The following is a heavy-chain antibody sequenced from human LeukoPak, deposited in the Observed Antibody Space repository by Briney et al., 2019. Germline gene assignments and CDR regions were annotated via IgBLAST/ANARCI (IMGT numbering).Heavy chain of an antibody. D-gene: IGHD3-10*01. CDR1: GGSFSGYY. V-gene: IGHV4-34*01. Sequence: PSETLSLTCAVYGGSFSGYYWSWIRQPPGKGLRWIGESNHRGSTNYNPSLKSRVTISVDTSKNQFSLKLSSVTAADTAVYYCARGGPSDTYYYGSGSPPGYWGQGTLVTVSS. CDR3: ARGGPSDTYYYGSGSPPGY. J-gene: IGHJ4*02. CDR2: SNHRGST.